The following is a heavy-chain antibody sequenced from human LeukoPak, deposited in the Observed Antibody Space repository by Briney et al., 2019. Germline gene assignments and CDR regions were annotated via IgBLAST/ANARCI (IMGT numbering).Heavy chain of an antibody. V-gene: IGHV3-23*01. J-gene: IGHJ4*02. Sequence: GGSLRLSCAASGFTFSSYAMSWVRQAPGKGLGWVSAISGSGGSTYYADSVKGRFTISRDNSKNTLYLQMNSLRAEDTAAYYCAKAYPPGYSSSCFYYWGQGTLVTVSS. D-gene: IGHD6-13*01. CDR1: GFTFSSYA. CDR3: AKAYPPGYSSSCFYY. CDR2: ISGSGGST.